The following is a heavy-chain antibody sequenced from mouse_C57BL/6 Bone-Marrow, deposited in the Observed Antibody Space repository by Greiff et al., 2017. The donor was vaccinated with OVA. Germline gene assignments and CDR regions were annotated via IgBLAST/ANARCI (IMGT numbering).Heavy chain of an antibody. Sequence: QVQLQQSGAELMKPGASVKLSCKATGYTFTGYWIEWVKQRPGHGLEWIGEILPGSGSTNDNEKFKGKATFTADTSSNTAYMQLSSLTTEDSAIYYCAREVRDWFAYWGQGTLVTVSA. CDR1: GYTFTGYW. D-gene: IGHD2-2*01. CDR3: AREVRDWFAY. J-gene: IGHJ3*01. V-gene: IGHV1-9*01. CDR2: ILPGSGST.